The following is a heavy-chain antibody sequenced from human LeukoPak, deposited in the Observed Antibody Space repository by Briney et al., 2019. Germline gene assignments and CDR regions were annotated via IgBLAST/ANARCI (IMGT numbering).Heavy chain of an antibody. V-gene: IGHV1-69*04. CDR2: IIPILGIA. CDR1: GGTFSSYA. CDR3: ARVRRIVVPAATYYYYGMDV. Sequence: ASVKVSFKASGGTFSSYAISWVRPAPGQGLEWMGRIIPILGIANYAQKFQGSVTITADKSTSTAYMELSSMRSEDTAVYYCARVRRIVVPAATYYYYGMDVWGQGTTVTVSS. D-gene: IGHD2-2*01. J-gene: IGHJ6*02.